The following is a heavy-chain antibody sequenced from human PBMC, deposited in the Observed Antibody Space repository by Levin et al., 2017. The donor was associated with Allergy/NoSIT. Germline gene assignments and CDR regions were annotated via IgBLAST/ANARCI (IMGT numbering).Heavy chain of an antibody. CDR2: IIPIFGTA. D-gene: IGHD6-19*01. Sequence: SVKVSCKASGGTFSSYAISWVRQAPGQGLEWMGGIIPIFGTANYAQKFQGRVTITADESTSTAYMELSSLRSEDTAVYYCARDTGSSGPFDPWGQGTLVTVSS. V-gene: IGHV1-69*13. CDR3: ARDTGSSGPFDP. CDR1: GGTFSSYA. J-gene: IGHJ5*02.